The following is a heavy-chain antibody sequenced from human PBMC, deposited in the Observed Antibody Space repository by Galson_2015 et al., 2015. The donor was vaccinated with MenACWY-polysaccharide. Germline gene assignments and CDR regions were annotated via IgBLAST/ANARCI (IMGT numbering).Heavy chain of an antibody. CDR1: GGSFSTFS. J-gene: IGHJ3*02. CDR2: IIPGLDKT. CDR3: ASLLGEAPAQTGAFDI. V-gene: IGHV1-69*02. D-gene: IGHD3-16*01. Sequence: SVKVSCKASGGSFSTFSFNWVRQAPGQGLEWMGRIIPGLDKTNYAQKLQGRVTITADTSTGTANMELSSLRFEDTAVYYCASLLGEAPAQTGAFDIWGQGAVVTVSS.